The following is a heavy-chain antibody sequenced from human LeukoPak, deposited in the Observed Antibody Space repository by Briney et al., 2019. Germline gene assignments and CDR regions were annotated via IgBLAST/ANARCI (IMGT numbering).Heavy chain of an antibody. CDR1: DGSFSGYY. Sequence: SETLSLTCAVYDGSFSGYYWSWIRQPPGKGLEWIGEINHSGSTNYNPSLKSRVTISVDTSKNQFSLKLSSVTAADTAVYYCARVKGMVVAATPSSQDWFDPWGQGTLVTVSS. CDR3: ARVKGMVVAATPSSQDWFDP. V-gene: IGHV4-34*01. D-gene: IGHD2-15*01. CDR2: INHSGST. J-gene: IGHJ5*02.